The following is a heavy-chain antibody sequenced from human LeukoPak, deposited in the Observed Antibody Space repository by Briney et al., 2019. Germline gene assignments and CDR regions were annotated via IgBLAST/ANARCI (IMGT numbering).Heavy chain of an antibody. V-gene: IGHV1-69*13. CDR1: GGTFSSYA. CDR3: ARAYCSSTSCYKGYYYGMDV. J-gene: IGHJ6*02. D-gene: IGHD2-2*02. CDR2: IIPIFGTA. Sequence: ASVKVSCKAPGGTFSSYAISWVRQAPGQGLEWMGGIIPIFGTANYAQKFQGRVTITADESTSTAYMELSSLRSEDTAVYYCARAYCSSTSCYKGYYYGMDVWGQGTTVTVSS.